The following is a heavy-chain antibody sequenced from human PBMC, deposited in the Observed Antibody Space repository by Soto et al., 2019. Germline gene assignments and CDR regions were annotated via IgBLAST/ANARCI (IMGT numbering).Heavy chain of an antibody. Sequence: QVQLQQSGPGLVKPSETLSLTCTVSDGSLSPNYWSWIRQSPGKGLEWIGYIYYAGSTTYNPSLKSRITRSLDSSQNEVSLNLSSVTAADTAVYYCARLGAYYQALDSWGRGTLVTVSS. J-gene: IGHJ4*02. V-gene: IGHV4-59*08. CDR2: IYYAGST. CDR1: DGSLSPNY. CDR3: ARLGAYYQALDS. D-gene: IGHD3-22*01.